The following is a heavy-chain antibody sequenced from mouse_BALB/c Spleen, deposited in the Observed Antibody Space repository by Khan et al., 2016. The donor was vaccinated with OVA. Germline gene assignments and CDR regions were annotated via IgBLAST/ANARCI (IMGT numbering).Heavy chain of an antibody. CDR3: TRGGYGSPFAY. D-gene: IGHD1-1*01. CDR2: IDPSKSET. J-gene: IGHJ3*01. V-gene: IGHV1S127*01. CDR1: GYTFTSFW. Sequence: QVQLKQSGPELVRPGASVKMSCKASGYTFTSFWINWVKQRPGQGLEWIGMIDPSKSETRLNQKFKDKATLNVDKSSNTAYMQLSRLTSEDSSVYYCTRGGYGSPFAYWGQGTLVTDSA.